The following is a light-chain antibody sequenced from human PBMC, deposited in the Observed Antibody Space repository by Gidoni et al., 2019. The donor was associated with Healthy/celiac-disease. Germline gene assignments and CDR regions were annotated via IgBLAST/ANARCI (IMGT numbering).Light chain of an antibody. CDR2: DVS. CDR1: SSDVGGYNN. J-gene: IGLJ1*01. CDR3: CSYAGSYTLV. V-gene: IGLV2-11*01. Sequence: QSALTQPRSVSGSPVQSVPISCTGPSSDVGGYNNVSWYQQHPGKAPKLMIYDVSKRPSGVPDRFSGSKSGNTASLTISGLQAEDEADYYCCSYAGSYTLVFGTGTKVTVL.